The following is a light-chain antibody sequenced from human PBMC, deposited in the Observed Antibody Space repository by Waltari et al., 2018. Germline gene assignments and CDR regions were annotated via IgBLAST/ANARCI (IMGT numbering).Light chain of an antibody. J-gene: IGKJ2*01. CDR3: QYYSTSPLDT. CDR2: GAS. V-gene: IGKV3-20*01. Sequence: VFRQSPGPLSLSPGERATLSCRASQIISSSYLAWYQQKPGQAPRLFSYGASTRATGITDRVSGSGSGTEFTFTSRRRETEDFAVYYCQYYSTSPLDTLGQGTKLEIK. CDR1: QIISSSY.